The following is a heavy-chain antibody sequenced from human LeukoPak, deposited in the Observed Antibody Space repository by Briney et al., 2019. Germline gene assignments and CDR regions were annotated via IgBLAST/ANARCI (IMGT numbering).Heavy chain of an antibody. CDR1: GFTFSSFA. Sequence: GGSLRLSCAASGFTFSSFALSWVRQAPGKGLEWISGISGSGGRTDYADSVKGRFTISRDNSKNTLYMQMSSLRADDTALYYCAKSPPRCSGGSGYGYWGQGTLVTVSS. D-gene: IGHD2-15*01. V-gene: IGHV3-23*01. J-gene: IGHJ4*02. CDR2: ISGSGGRT. CDR3: AKSPPRCSGGSGYGY.